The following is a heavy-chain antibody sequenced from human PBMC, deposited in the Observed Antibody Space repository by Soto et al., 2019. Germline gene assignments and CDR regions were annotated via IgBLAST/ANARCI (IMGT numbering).Heavy chain of an antibody. CDR2: TNPNSGNT. Sequence: VKVCCKAFEDTCTRLDINWVRQATEQPREWMGWTNPNSGNTGYAQKFQGRVTMTRNTSITTAYKELCSMRSEDTAVYYCARGPTRGTSTKQLDWFDPWGQGTLVTVSS. V-gene: IGHV1-8*01. CDR1: EDTCTRLD. J-gene: IGHJ5*02. CDR3: ARGPTRGTSTKQLDWFDP. D-gene: IGHD6-6*01.